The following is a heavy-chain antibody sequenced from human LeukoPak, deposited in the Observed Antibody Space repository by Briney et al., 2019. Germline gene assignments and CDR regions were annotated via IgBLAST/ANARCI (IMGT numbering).Heavy chain of an antibody. CDR3: ARGWLQSGFDY. CDR1: GDSVSTNSGG. V-gene: IGHV6-1*01. Sequence: SQTLSLTCAISGDSVSTNSGGWNWTRQPPSRGLGWLGRTYYIRSTWYNDYAVSVKSRITINPDTSKNQFSLQLNSVTPEDTAVYYCARGWLQSGFDYWAQGTLVTVSS. CDR2: TYYIRSTWYN. D-gene: IGHD5-24*01. J-gene: IGHJ4*02.